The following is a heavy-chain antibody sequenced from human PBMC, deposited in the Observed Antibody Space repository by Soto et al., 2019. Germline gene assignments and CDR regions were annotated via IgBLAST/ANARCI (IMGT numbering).Heavy chain of an antibody. D-gene: IGHD4-17*01. V-gene: IGHV3-21*01. CDR3: ARDSFDYGEFDY. CDR1: GFTFSSYS. CDR2: ISSSSSYI. J-gene: IGHJ4*02. Sequence: GGSLRLSCAASGFTFSSYSMNWIRQAPGKGLEWVSSISSSSSYIYYADSVKGRFTISRDNAKNSLYLQMNSLRAEDTAVYYCARDSFDYGEFDYWGQGTLVTVSS.